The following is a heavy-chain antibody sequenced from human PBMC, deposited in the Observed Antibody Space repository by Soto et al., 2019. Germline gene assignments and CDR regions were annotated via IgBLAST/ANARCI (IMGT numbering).Heavy chain of an antibody. CDR1: GITFSNYG. Sequence: PGGSLRLSCAASGITFSNYGMAWVRQAPGKGLEWVALISYDGSNKYYVDSVKGRFTISRDNSKNTLYLQMSSLRADDTAVYYCASDPRGGYSSGWAFDYWGQGTLVNVSS. CDR2: ISYDGSNK. D-gene: IGHD6-19*01. CDR3: ASDPRGGYSSGWAFDY. J-gene: IGHJ4*02. V-gene: IGHV3-30*03.